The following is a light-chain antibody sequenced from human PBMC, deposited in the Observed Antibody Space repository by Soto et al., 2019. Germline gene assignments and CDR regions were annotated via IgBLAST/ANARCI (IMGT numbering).Light chain of an antibody. CDR2: DAS. J-gene: IGKJ4*01. CDR3: QQYGSTPLT. Sequence: DIVLTQSPGTLSLSPGERATLSCRASQSVGNNYLAWYQQKPGQAPRFLIYDASSRATGIPDRFSGSGSGTDFTLTISRLEPEDFAVYYCQQYGSTPLTFGGGTKVEIK. CDR1: QSVGNNY. V-gene: IGKV3-20*01.